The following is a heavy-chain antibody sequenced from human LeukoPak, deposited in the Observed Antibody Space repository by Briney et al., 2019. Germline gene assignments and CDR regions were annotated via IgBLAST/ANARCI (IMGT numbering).Heavy chain of an antibody. CDR1: GFTFTSYP. Sequence: GGSLGLSCAASGFTFTSYPMNWVRQAPGKGLEWVSTISGGGSTYYADSVKGRFTISRDNSKNTLYLQVNSLRAEDTAVYYCAKGGKWDVTPFDYWGQGTLVTVSS. CDR3: AKGGKWDVTPFDY. J-gene: IGHJ4*02. D-gene: IGHD1-26*01. CDR2: ISGGGST. V-gene: IGHV3-23*01.